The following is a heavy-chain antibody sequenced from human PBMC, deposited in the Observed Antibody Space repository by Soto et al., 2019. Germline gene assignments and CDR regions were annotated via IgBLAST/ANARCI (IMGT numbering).Heavy chain of an antibody. D-gene: IGHD5-12*01. Sequence: QVQLQESGPRLVRPSETLSLTCTVSGVSIDNFFWSWIRQSPGKGLEWIGYVSRGGTAADMSEGETTNSHTSLESRATISLDLPKNVFSLQVTSVTAADTAVYSWARDRGGITVASKRLGVWFDPWGQGTLVTVSS. V-gene: IGHV4-59*01. CDR2: VSRGGTAADMSEGETT. CDR3: ARDRGGITVASKRLGVWFDP. J-gene: IGHJ5*02. CDR1: GVSIDNFF.